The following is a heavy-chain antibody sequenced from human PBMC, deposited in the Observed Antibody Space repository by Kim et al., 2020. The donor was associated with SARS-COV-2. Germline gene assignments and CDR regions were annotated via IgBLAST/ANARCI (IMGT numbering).Heavy chain of an antibody. Sequence: ASVKVSCKASGYTFTSYAMNWVRQAPGQGLEWMGWINTNTGNPTYAQGFTGRFVFSLDTSVSTAYLQISSLKAEDTAVYYCARDLDSNYNVYYYYGMDVWGQGTTVTVSS. J-gene: IGHJ6*02. CDR3: ARDLDSNYNVYYYYGMDV. CDR2: INTNTGNP. CDR1: GYTFTSYA. V-gene: IGHV7-4-1*02. D-gene: IGHD4-4*01.